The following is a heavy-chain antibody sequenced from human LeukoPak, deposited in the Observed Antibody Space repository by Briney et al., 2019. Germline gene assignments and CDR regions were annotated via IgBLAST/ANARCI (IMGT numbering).Heavy chain of an antibody. CDR2: ITPEGSAA. D-gene: IGHD3-22*01. J-gene: IGHJ4*02. V-gene: IGHV3-74*01. Sequence: GGSLRLSCTASGFTFSSDWVHWIRHVPGKGLEWVSRITPEGSAARYADSVRGRFTLSRDNAKDTVYLQMSSLRGEDTALYFCARDPYNYDSHWGQGTLVTVSS. CDR1: GFTFSSDW. CDR3: ARDPYNYDSH.